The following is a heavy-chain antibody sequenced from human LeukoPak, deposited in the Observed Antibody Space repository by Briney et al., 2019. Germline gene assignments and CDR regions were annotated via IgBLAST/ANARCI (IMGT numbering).Heavy chain of an antibody. D-gene: IGHD4-11*01. CDR2: INTSGGST. V-gene: IGHV1-46*01. CDR3: ARGTTGNYYGLDV. J-gene: IGHJ6*02. CDR1: GYTFXSYY. Sequence: ASVTVSCKASGYTFXSYYIHWVRQAPGQGLEWMGIINTSGGSTTYAQTFEGRVTMTRDTSTSTVYMDLSTLTSEDTAVYYCARGTTGNYYGLDVWGQGTTVTVSS.